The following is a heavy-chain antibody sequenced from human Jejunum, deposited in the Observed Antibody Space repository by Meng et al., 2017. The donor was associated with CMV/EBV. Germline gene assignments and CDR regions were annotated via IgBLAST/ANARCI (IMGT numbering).Heavy chain of an antibody. CDR1: GVKLRRFG. V-gene: IGHV3-23*01. D-gene: IGHD6-6*01. Sequence: GVKLRRFGRGWDGQTENREMEWVTGESGDGNEAWRGGSVKGRDTVNRDNSKNTISLQMNSLRGEETAKYYCKKPEQGNSSRTGPVYWGQGTLVTVSS. CDR2: ESGDGNEA. CDR3: KKPEQGNSSRTGPVY. J-gene: IGHJ4*02.